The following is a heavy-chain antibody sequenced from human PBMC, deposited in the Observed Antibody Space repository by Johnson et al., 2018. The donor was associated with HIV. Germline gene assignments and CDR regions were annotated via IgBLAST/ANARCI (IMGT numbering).Heavy chain of an antibody. V-gene: IGHV3-7*04. Sequence: TGKGLEWVANIKQDESEKYYVDSVKGRFSISRDNAKNTLYLQMNSLRAEDTAVYYCARGYCSGGSCYSEYAFDIWGQGTMVTVSS. CDR3: ARGYCSGGSCYSEYAFDI. CDR2: IKQDESEK. J-gene: IGHJ3*02. D-gene: IGHD2-15*01.